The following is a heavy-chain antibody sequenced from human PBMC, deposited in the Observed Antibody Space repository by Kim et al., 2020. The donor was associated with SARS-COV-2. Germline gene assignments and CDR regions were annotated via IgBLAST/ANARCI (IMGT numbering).Heavy chain of an antibody. Sequence: SSSYIYYADSVKGRFTISRGNAKNSLYLQMNSLRAEDTAVYYCARDYGDYWGQGTLVTVSS. CDR3: ARDYGDY. V-gene: IGHV3-21*01. D-gene: IGHD4-17*01. CDR2: SSSYI. J-gene: IGHJ4*02.